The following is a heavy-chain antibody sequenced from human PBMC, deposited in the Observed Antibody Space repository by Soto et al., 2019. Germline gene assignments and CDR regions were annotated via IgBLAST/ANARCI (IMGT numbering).Heavy chain of an antibody. J-gene: IGHJ4*02. CDR3: AKEGYCSGGSCLGFDY. Sequence: PGGSLRLSCVASGFTFSRYVMSWVRQAPGKGLEWVSAISGSGGSTYYADSVKGRFTISRDNSKNTLYLQMNSLRAEDTAVYYCAKEGYCSGGSCLGFDYWGQGTLVTVSS. V-gene: IGHV3-23*01. D-gene: IGHD2-15*01. CDR2: ISGSGGST. CDR1: GFTFSRYV.